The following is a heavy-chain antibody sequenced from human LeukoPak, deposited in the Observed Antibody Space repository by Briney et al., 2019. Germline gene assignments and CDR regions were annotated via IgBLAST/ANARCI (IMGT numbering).Heavy chain of an antibody. Sequence: SETLSLTCTVSGGSISSGSYDWSWIGQPAGKGLEWIGRIYTSGSTNYNPSLKSRVTISVDTSKNQFSLKLSSVTAADTAVYYCARETRSGGSLLRGNWFDPWVQGTLVTVSS. V-gene: IGHV4-61*02. CDR2: IYTSGST. CDR1: GGSISSGSYD. D-gene: IGHD2-15*01. J-gene: IGHJ5*02. CDR3: ARETRSGGSLLRGNWFDP.